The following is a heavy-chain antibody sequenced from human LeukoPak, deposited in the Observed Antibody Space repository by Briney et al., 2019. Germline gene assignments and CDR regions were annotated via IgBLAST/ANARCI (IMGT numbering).Heavy chain of an antibody. Sequence: SETLSLTCTDSGDSVSSSTFYWGWVRQPPGKGLEWIGSIYESCTTFYNPSLKSRVTISVDTSKNQFSLKLNSVTAADTAVYSCARAGNYYYFMDVWGKGTMVTISS. J-gene: IGHJ6*03. CDR3: ARAGNYYYFMDV. CDR2: IYESCTT. CDR1: GDSVSSSTFY. V-gene: IGHV4-39*01.